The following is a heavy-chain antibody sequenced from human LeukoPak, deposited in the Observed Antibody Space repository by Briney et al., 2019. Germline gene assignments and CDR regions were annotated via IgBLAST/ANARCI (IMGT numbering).Heavy chain of an antibody. CDR2: IYYSGST. CDR1: GGSISSYY. CDR3: ARGPYCGGDCYIDY. V-gene: IGHV4-59*01. D-gene: IGHD2-21*02. Sequence: PSETLSLTCTVSGGSISSYYWSWIRQPPGKRLEWIGYIYYSGSTNYNPSLKSRVTISVDTSKNQFSLKLSSVTAADTAVYYCARGPYCGGDCYIDYWGQGTLVTVSS. J-gene: IGHJ4*02.